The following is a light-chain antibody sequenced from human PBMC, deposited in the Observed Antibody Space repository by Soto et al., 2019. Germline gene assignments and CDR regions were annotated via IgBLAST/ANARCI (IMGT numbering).Light chain of an antibody. CDR2: DAS. J-gene: IGKJ5*01. CDR3: QLGIT. CDR1: QSVSSY. V-gene: IGKV3-11*01. Sequence: EIVLTQSPATLSLFPGERATLSCRASQSVSSYLAWYQQKPGQAPRLLIYDASNRATGIPARFSGSGSGTDFTLTISSLEPEDFAVYYCQLGITFGQGTRLEIK.